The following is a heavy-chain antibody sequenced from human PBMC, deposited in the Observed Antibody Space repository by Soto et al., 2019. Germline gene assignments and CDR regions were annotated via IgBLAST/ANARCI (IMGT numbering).Heavy chain of an antibody. CDR2: INHSGST. CDR3: ARGIGYCSSTSCYAYYYYYYMDA. V-gene: IGHV4-34*01. D-gene: IGHD2-2*01. CDR1: GGSFSGYY. J-gene: IGHJ6*03. Sequence: SETLSLTCAVYGGSFSGYYWSWIRQPPGKGLEWIGEINHSGSTNYNPSLKSRVTISVDTSKNQFSLKLSSVTAADTAVYYCARGIGYCSSTSCYAYYYYYYMDAWGKGTTVTAP.